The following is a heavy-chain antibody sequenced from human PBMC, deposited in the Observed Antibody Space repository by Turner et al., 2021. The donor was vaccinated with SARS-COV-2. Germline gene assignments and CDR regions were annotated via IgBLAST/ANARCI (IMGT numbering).Heavy chain of an antibody. CDR1: GFTFGSYG. J-gene: IGHJ6*03. Sequence: QVQLVESGGGVVQPGRSLRLSCAASGFTFGSYGMHWVRQAPGKGLEWMAVISSDGSNKYYADSVKGRFTISRDNSKNTLYLQMSSLRAEDTAVYYCAKCGYQYYHYYYMDVWGKGTTVTVSS. CDR2: ISSDGSNK. D-gene: IGHD6-25*01. V-gene: IGHV3-30*18. CDR3: AKCGYQYYHYYYMDV.